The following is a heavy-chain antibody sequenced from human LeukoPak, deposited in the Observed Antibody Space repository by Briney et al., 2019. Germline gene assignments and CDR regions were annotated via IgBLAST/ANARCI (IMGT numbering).Heavy chain of an antibody. CDR3: AKDRAGGDFWSGYYPPGYFDY. J-gene: IGHJ4*02. Sequence: GGSLRLSCAASGFTFSSYAMSWVRQAPGKGLEWVSAISGSGGSTYYADSVKGRFTISRDNSKNTLYLQMNSLRAEDTAVYYCAKDRAGGDFWSGYYPPGYFDYWGQGTLVTVSS. CDR2: ISGSGGST. CDR1: GFTFSSYA. V-gene: IGHV3-23*01. D-gene: IGHD3-3*01.